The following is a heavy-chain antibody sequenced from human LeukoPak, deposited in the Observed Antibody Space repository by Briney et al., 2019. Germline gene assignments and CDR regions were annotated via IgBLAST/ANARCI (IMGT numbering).Heavy chain of an antibody. Sequence: SETLSLTCAVYGGSFSGYYWSWIRQPPGKGLEWIGEINHSRSTNYNPSLKSRVTISVDTSKNQFSLKLSSVTAADTAVYYCARRLLLLRYFDYWGQGTLVTVSS. CDR3: ARRLLLLRYFDY. V-gene: IGHV4-34*01. CDR1: GGSFSGYY. D-gene: IGHD3-3*01. CDR2: INHSRST. J-gene: IGHJ4*02.